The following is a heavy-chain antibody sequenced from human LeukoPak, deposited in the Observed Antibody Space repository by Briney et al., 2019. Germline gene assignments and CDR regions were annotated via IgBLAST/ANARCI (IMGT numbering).Heavy chain of an antibody. Sequence: PGGSLRLSCAASGFTFSSNGMNWVRQAPGKGLEWVSYISATGGTIYYADSVKGRSTISRDNSKNTLYLRINSLTAEDTAVYYCAKQSGISCYSGGDYWGQGTLVTVSS. J-gene: IGHJ4*02. V-gene: IGHV3-23*01. CDR3: AKQSGISCYSGGDY. D-gene: IGHD2-15*01. CDR1: GFTFSSNG. CDR2: ISATGGTI.